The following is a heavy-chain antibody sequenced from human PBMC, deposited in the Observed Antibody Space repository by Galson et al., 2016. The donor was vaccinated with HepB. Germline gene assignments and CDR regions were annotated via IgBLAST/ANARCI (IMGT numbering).Heavy chain of an antibody. J-gene: IGHJ4*02. D-gene: IGHD6-19*01. CDR3: TRDLGWGGTGYFDY. Sequence: SLRLSCAASGFTFSSYTMNWVRQAPGKGLEWVSSISSSTSYIYSADSVKGRFTISRDNAKNSLYLHMNSLRVEDTAIYYCTRDLGWGGTGYFDYWGQGTLVTVSS. CDR2: ISSSTSYI. CDR1: GFTFSSYT. V-gene: IGHV3-21*01.